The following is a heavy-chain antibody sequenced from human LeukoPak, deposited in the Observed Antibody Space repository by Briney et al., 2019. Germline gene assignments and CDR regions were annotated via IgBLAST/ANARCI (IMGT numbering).Heavy chain of an antibody. D-gene: IGHD5-12*01. CDR2: IYSGGST. V-gene: IGHV3-53*01. J-gene: IGHJ4*02. CDR3: ARGPGLVADYFDY. CDR1: GFTFSSYG. Sequence: GRSLRLSCAASGFTFSSYGMHWVRQAPGKGLEWVSVIYSGGSTYYADSVKGRFTISRDNSKNTLYLQMNSLRAEDTAVYYCARGPGLVADYFDYWGQGTLVTVSS.